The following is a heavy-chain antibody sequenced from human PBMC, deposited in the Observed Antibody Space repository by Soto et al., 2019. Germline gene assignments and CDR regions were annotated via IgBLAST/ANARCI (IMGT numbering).Heavy chain of an antibody. D-gene: IGHD3-22*01. V-gene: IGHV1-3*01. CDR2: INAGNGNT. CDR1: GYTFTSYA. Sequence: QVQLVQSGAEVKKPGASVKVSCKASGYTFTSYAMHWVRQAPGQRLEWMGWINAGNGNTKYSQKFQGRVTITRDTSANTAYMELSSLRSEDTAAYYCARARLSGYDSSGYYSYWGQGTLVTVSS. CDR3: ARARLSGYDSSGYYSY. J-gene: IGHJ4*02.